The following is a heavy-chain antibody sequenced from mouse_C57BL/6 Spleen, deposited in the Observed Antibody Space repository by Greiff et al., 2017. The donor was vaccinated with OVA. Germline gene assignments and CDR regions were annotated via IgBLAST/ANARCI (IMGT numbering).Heavy chain of an antibody. Sequence: QVQLQQPGAELVMPGASVKLSCKASGYTFTSYWMHWVKQRPGQGLEWIGDIDHSDSYTTYNQKFKGKSTLTVDKSSSTAYMQLSSLTSEDSAVYYCARRAITEGWYFDVWGTGTTVTVSS. CDR3: ARRAITEGWYFDV. D-gene: IGHD1-2*01. J-gene: IGHJ1*03. V-gene: IGHV1-69*01. CDR2: IDHSDSYT. CDR1: GYTFTSYW.